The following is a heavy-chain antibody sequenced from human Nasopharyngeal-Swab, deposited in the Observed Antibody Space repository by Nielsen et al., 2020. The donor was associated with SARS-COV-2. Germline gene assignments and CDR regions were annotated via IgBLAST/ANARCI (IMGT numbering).Heavy chain of an antibody. J-gene: IGHJ3*02. CDR3: AKANVLFWFGQFKNDGFDI. CDR1: GFSLNNYG. Sequence: GESLKISCPASGFSLNNYGMHWVRQAPGKGLEWVAVISYDGSKKFYAESVEGRFTISRDYSKSTLYLQMDSLRTEDTAMYYCAKANVLFWFGQFKNDGFDIWGQGTMVAVSS. D-gene: IGHD3-10*01. CDR2: ISYDGSKK. V-gene: IGHV3-30*18.